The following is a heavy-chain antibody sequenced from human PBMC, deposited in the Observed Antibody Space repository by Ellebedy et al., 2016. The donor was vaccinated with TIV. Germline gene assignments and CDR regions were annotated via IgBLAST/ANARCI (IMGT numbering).Heavy chain of an antibody. V-gene: IGHV4-39*01. Sequence: SETLSLTCAVYRGPFSSYYWGWIRQPPGKGLEWIGSIYYSGSTYYNPSLKSRVTISVDTSKSQFSLKLSSVTAADTAVYYCARLVSGYGGYWGQGTLVTVSS. CDR2: IYYSGST. CDR1: RGPFSSYY. CDR3: ARLVSGYGGY. D-gene: IGHD4-23*01. J-gene: IGHJ4*02.